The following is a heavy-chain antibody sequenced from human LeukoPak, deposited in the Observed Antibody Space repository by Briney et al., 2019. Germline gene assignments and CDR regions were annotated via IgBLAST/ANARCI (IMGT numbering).Heavy chain of an antibody. V-gene: IGHV1-69*13. Sequence: ASVTVSCKASGGTFSSYAISWVRQAPGQGLEWMGGIIPIFGTANYAQKFQGRVTITADESTSTAYMELSSLRSEDTAVYYCASSYCSSTSCSYWFDPWGQGTLVTVSS. J-gene: IGHJ5*02. D-gene: IGHD2-2*01. CDR3: ASSYCSSTSCSYWFDP. CDR1: GGTFSSYA. CDR2: IIPIFGTA.